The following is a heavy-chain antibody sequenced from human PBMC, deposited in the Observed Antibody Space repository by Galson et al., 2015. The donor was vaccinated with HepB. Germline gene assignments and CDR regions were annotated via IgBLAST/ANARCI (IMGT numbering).Heavy chain of an antibody. D-gene: IGHD1-1*01. J-gene: IGHJ3*02. Sequence: SVKVSCKASGYTFTSYYMHWVRQAPGQGLEWMEIINPSGGSTSYAQKFQGRVTMTRDTSTSTVYMELSSLRSEDTAVYYCAGVGGGTIGAFDTWGQGTMVTVSS. CDR3: AGVGGGTIGAFDT. V-gene: IGHV1-46*01. CDR2: INPSGGST. CDR1: GYTFTSYY.